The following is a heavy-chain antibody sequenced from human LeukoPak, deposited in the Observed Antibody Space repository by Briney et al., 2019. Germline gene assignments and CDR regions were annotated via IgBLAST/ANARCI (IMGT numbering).Heavy chain of an antibody. J-gene: IGHJ1*01. CDR1: GGSISSGGYY. CDR2: IYYSGST. Sequence: SETLSLTCTVSGGSISSGGYYWSWLRQHPGKALEWIGYIYYSGSTYYNPSLKSRVTISVDTSKNQFSLKLSSVTAADTAVHYCARGLGTIAAAGTEYFQHWGQGTLVTVSS. D-gene: IGHD6-13*01. V-gene: IGHV4-31*03. CDR3: ARGLGTIAAAGTEYFQH.